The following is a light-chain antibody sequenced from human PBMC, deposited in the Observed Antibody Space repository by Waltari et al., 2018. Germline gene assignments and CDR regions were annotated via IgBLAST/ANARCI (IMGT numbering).Light chain of an antibody. CDR1: SASIASNY. CDR2: EDN. Sequence: NFMLTQPHSVSESPGKTVTLSCTRTSASIASNYVQWYQQRPGSSPTTVIYEDNQRPSGVPDRFSGSIDSSSNSASLTISGLKTEDEADYYCQSFDSSTVVFGGGTKLTVL. V-gene: IGLV6-57*01. J-gene: IGLJ2*01. CDR3: QSFDSSTVV.